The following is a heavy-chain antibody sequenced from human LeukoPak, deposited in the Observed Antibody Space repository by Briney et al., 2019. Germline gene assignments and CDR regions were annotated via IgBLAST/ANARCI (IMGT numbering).Heavy chain of an antibody. CDR2: ISSNGDST. J-gene: IGHJ4*02. CDR1: GFTFSRYA. CDR3: VKGIAAADDY. D-gene: IGHD6-13*01. Sequence: GGSLRLSCSASGFTFSRYAMHWVRQAPGKELDYVSAISSNGDSTNYADSVKGRFTISRDNSKNTLYLQMSSLRAEDTAVYYCVKGIAAADDYWGQGTLVTVSS. V-gene: IGHV3-64D*06.